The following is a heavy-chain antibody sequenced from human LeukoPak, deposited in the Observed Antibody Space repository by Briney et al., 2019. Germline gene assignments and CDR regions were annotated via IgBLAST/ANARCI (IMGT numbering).Heavy chain of an antibody. D-gene: IGHD2-15*01. Sequence: VKVSCKASGYTFTSYGISWVRQAPGQGLEWMGWISAYNGNTNYAQKLQGRVTMTTDTSTSTAYMELRSLRSDDTAVYYCARLVVAATFYWFDPWGQGTLVTVSS. CDR2: ISAYNGNT. J-gene: IGHJ5*02. V-gene: IGHV1-18*01. CDR1: GYTFTSYG. CDR3: ARLVVAATFYWFDP.